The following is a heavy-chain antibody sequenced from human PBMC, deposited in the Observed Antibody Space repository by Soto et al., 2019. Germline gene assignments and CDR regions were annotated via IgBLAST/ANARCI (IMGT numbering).Heavy chain of an antibody. CDR2: IIPILGIA. V-gene: IGHV1-69*02. J-gene: IGHJ1*01. CDR1: GGTFSSYT. CDR3: LGLSSGLEGY. Sequence: QVQLVQSGAEVKKPGSSVKVSCKASGGTFSSYTMSWVRQAPGQGIEWMGRIIPILGIANYAQKFQGRVTITADKSTSTAYMELSSLRSEDTAVYYCLGLSSGLEGYWGQGTLVTVSS. D-gene: IGHD6-19*01.